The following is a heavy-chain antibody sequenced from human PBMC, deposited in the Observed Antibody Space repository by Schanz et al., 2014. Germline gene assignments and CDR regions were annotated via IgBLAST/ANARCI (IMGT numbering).Heavy chain of an antibody. J-gene: IGHJ3*02. CDR1: GYTFIDYS. CDR3: TRNRRGVVASDAFDI. CDR2: INPSGDST. V-gene: IGHV1-46*01. Sequence: QVRLVQSGAEVKKPGASVKVSCKASGYTFIDYSLNWVRQAPGQGLEWMGIINPSGDSTSYAQKFQGRVTMTRDTSTSTVIMELSRLRSEDTAVYYCTRNRRGVVASDAFDIWGHGTMVTVSS. D-gene: IGHD3-10*01.